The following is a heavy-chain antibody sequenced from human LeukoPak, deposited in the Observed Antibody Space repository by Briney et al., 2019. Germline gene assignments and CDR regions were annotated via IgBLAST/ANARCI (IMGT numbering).Heavy chain of an antibody. CDR2: IYHSGST. CDR1: GGSLSSSNW. D-gene: IGHD6-13*01. CDR3: ARKVAIAAAGQPFDY. Sequence: KPSGTLSLTCAVSGGSLSSSNWWGWVRQPPGNGLEGIGEIYHSGSTNYNPSLKSRVTISVDKSKNQFSLKLSSVTAADTAVYYCARKVAIAAAGQPFDYWGQGTLVTVSS. V-gene: IGHV4-4*02. J-gene: IGHJ4*02.